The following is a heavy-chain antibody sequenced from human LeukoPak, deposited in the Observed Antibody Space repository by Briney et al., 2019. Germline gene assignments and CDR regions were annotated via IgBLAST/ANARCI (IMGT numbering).Heavy chain of an antibody. V-gene: IGHV1-69*13. Sequence: ASVMVSCKASGGTFSSYAISWVRQAPGQGLEWMGGIIPIFGTANYAQKFQGRVTITADESTSTAYMGLSSLRSGDTAVYYCASLSDYSPTVVTPSWGQGTLVTVSS. CDR2: IIPIFGTA. CDR3: ASLSDYSPTVVTPS. CDR1: GGTFSSYA. D-gene: IGHD4-23*01. J-gene: IGHJ4*02.